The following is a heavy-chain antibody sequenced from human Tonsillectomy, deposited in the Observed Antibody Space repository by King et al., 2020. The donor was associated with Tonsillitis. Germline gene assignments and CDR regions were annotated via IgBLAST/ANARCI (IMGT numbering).Heavy chain of an antibody. V-gene: IGHV3-30*18. D-gene: IGHD3-16*01. CDR3: AKEDYGPWAFDI. CDR1: GFTFSNYG. CDR2: ISYDGNNK. Sequence: QLVQSGGGVVQPGRSLRLSCAASGFTFSNYGMHWVRQAPGKGLEWVAVISYDGNNKYYADSVKGRFTISRDNSKNTLYLQMNSLRAEDTAVYYCAKEDYGPWAFDIWGQGTMVTVSS. J-gene: IGHJ3*02.